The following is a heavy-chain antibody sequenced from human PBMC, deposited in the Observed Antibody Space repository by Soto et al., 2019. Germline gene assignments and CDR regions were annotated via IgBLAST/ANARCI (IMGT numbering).Heavy chain of an antibody. CDR3: AMGLLGCGGDCYSGEDY. D-gene: IGHD2-21*02. Sequence: QVQLVQSGAEVKKPGSSVKVSCKASGRTFSSYAISWVRQAPGQGLEWMGGIIPIFGTANYAQKFQGRVTIRADESTSTAYMELSSLRSEDTAVYYCAMGLLGCGGDCYSGEDYWGQGTLVTVSS. CDR1: GRTFSSYA. J-gene: IGHJ4*02. CDR2: IIPIFGTA. V-gene: IGHV1-69*01.